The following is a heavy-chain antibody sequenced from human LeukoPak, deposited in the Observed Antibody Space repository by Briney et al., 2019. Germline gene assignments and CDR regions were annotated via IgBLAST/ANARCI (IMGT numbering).Heavy chain of an antibody. Sequence: GGSLRLSCAASGFTFSSYWMSWVRQAPGEGLEWVANIKQDGSEKYYVDSVKGRFTISRDNAKNSLYLQMNSLRAEDTAVYYCARDRSSPYGDYVPYFDYWGQGTLVTVSS. CDR2: IKQDGSEK. CDR3: ARDRSSPYGDYVPYFDY. J-gene: IGHJ4*02. V-gene: IGHV3-7*01. CDR1: GFTFSSYW. D-gene: IGHD4-17*01.